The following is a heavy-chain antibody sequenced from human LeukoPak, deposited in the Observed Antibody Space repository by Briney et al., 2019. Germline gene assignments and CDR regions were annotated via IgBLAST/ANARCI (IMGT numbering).Heavy chain of an antibody. CDR1: GFTFSSYA. Sequence: GGSLRLSCAASGFTFSSYAMNWVRQAPGKGLEWVSSVSDSGGKTYYAASVKGRFTISRDNSKNTLYLQMNNLRAEDTAVYYCAKAPDYDVLTGTSFDSWGQGALVTVSS. D-gene: IGHD3-9*01. CDR2: VSDSGGKT. CDR3: AKAPDYDVLTGTSFDS. V-gene: IGHV3-23*01. J-gene: IGHJ4*02.